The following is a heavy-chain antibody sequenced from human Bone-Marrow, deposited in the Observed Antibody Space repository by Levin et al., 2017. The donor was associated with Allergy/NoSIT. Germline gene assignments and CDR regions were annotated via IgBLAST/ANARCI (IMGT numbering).Heavy chain of an antibody. CDR1: GFTFSTYW. J-gene: IGHJ4*01. CDR2: IKEDGSVK. Sequence: SCVASGFTFSTYWMSWVRQAPGEGPEWVANIKEDGSVKYYVDSVRGRFTISRDNAKNSLYLQMNNLRAEDTAVYYCARNERWGQGTLVTVSS. CDR3: ARNER. V-gene: IGHV3-7*01.